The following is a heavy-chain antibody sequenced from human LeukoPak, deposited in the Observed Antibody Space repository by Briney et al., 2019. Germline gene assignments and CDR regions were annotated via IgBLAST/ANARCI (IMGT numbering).Heavy chain of an antibody. Sequence: GASVKVSCKASGGTFSSYAISWMRQAPGQGLEWMGRIIPIFGTANYAQKFQGRVTITADKSTSTAYMELSSLRSEDTAVYYCAREGPRITMVRGVITWFDPWGQGTLVTVSS. CDR3: AREGPRITMVRGVITWFDP. D-gene: IGHD3-10*01. V-gene: IGHV1-69*06. CDR2: IIPIFGTA. J-gene: IGHJ5*02. CDR1: GGTFSSYA.